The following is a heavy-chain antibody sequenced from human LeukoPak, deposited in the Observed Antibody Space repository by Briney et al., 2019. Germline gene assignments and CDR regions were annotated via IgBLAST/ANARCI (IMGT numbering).Heavy chain of an antibody. D-gene: IGHD2-2*01. CDR1: GFTFSSYS. Sequence: GGSLRLSCAASGFTFSSYSMNWVRQAPGKGLEWVSSISSSSSYIYYADSVKGRFTISRDNAKNSLYLQMNSLRAEDTAVYYCARAVVVPAALYGGLDYWGQGTLVTVSS. CDR3: ARAVVVPAALYGGLDY. V-gene: IGHV3-21*01. CDR2: ISSSSSYI. J-gene: IGHJ4*02.